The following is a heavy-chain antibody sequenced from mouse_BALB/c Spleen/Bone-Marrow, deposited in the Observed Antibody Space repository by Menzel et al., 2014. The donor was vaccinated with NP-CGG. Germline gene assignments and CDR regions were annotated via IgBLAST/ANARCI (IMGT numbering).Heavy chain of an antibody. V-gene: IGHV1S81*02. D-gene: IGHD1-2*01. Sequence: VQLQQSGAELVKPGTSVKLSCKASGYTFTSHYIYWVKQRPGQGLKWIGEINPNNGGTNFNEKFKSKATLTVDKSSSTAYMQLSSLTSEDSAVYHCTRLSLLRGYFDYWGQGTTLTVSS. CDR3: TRLSLLRGYFDY. J-gene: IGHJ2*01. CDR2: INPNNGGT. CDR1: GYTFTSHY.